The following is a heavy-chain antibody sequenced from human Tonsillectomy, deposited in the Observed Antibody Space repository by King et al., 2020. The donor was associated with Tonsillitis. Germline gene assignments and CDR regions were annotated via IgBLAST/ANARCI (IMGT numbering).Heavy chain of an antibody. V-gene: IGHV1-2*02. CDR3: ATYNVEVAGFDY. CDR1: GYIFTDDY. CDR2: INPNSGCT. D-gene: IGHD6-19*01. J-gene: IGHJ4*02. Sequence: QLVQSGAEVKKPGASVKVSCKASGYIFTDDYMHWVRQAPGQGREWMGWINPNSGCTNYAQKFQGRVTMTRDKSISTAYMELSRRSSDDTAVFYCATYNVEVAGFDYWGQGTLVTVSS.